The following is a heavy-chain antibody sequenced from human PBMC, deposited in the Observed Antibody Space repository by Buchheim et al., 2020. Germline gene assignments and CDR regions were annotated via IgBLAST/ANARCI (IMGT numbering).Heavy chain of an antibody. CDR1: GYTFTNYY. Sequence: QVQLVQSGAEVKKPGASVKVSCKASGYTFTNYYIHWVRQAPGHGLEWMEMINPSDGYTYFAQKFQGRVTVTSDTSTSTVYMELSSLRSEDTAVYYCAREPPTTTDAFDIWGQGT. CDR2: INPSDGYT. D-gene: IGHD4-11*01. V-gene: IGHV1-46*03. J-gene: IGHJ3*02. CDR3: AREPPTTTDAFDI.